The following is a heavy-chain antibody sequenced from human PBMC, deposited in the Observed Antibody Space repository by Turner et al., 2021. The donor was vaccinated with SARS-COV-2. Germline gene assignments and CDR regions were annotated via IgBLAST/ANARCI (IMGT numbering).Heavy chain of an antibody. CDR3: ARRRFMSGYSCDD. J-gene: IGHJ4*02. D-gene: IGHD3-3*01. CDR2: IYYSGST. CDR1: GGPISSSSYY. V-gene: IGHV4-39*01. Sequence: LQLQESGPGQVKPSETLSLTCPVSGGPISSSSYYWGWIRQPPGKGLECIGCIYYSGSTYYNPSLKSRVTTSVDTSKNQFSLKLSSVTAADTAVYYCARRRFMSGYSCDDWGQGTLVTVS.